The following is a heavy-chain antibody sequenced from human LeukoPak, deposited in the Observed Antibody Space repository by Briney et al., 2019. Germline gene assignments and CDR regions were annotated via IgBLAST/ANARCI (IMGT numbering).Heavy chain of an antibody. CDR1: GGSISSYY. CDR3: ARVGGNVAAAGTVFDY. V-gene: IGHV4-59*12. CDR2: IYYSGST. Sequence: SETLSLTCTVSGGSISSYYWSWIRQPPGKGLEWIGYIYYSGSTNYNPSLKSRVTISVDKSKNQFSLKLSSVTAADTAVYYCARVGGNVAAAGTVFDYWGQGTLVTVSS. J-gene: IGHJ4*02. D-gene: IGHD6-13*01.